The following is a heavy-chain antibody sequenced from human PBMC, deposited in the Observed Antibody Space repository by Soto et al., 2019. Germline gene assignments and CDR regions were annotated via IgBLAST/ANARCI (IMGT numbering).Heavy chain of an antibody. Sequence: QITLKESGPPLVKPTQTLTLTYTLSGFSLSTGGVGVGWIRQSPGKALEWLAVIYWDDVKHYSPSLERRLTITKDTSESEVVLTMTNMDPVDTATYYCARKGSGDYALDYWGQGILVTVSS. CDR3: ARKGSGDYALDY. CDR1: GFSLSTGGVG. V-gene: IGHV2-5*02. D-gene: IGHD4-17*01. J-gene: IGHJ4*02. CDR2: IYWDDVK.